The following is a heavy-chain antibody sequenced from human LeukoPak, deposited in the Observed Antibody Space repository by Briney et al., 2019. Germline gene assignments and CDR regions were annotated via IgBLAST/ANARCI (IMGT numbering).Heavy chain of an antibody. D-gene: IGHD3-3*01. J-gene: IGHJ4*02. CDR2: IYTSGST. CDR3: ARARFLEWSYDY. CDR1: GGSISNYY. Sequence: SETLSLTCTVSGGSISNYYWNWIRQPAGEGLEWIGRIYTSGSTNYNPSLKSRVTMSVDTSKNQFSLKLTSVTAADTAVYYCARARFLEWSYDYWGQGTLVTVSS. V-gene: IGHV4-4*07.